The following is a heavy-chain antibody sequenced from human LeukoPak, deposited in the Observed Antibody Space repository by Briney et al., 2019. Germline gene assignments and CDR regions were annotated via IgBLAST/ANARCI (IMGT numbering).Heavy chain of an antibody. CDR2: IIPIFGTA. CDR3: ASGVIVATINWFDP. J-gene: IGHJ5*02. CDR1: GGTFSSYA. Sequence: GASVKVSCKASGGTFSSYAISWLRQAPGQGLEWMGGIIPIFGTANNAQKFQGRVTITADESTSTAYMELSSLRSEDTAVYYCASGVIVATINWFDPWGQGTLVTVSS. D-gene: IGHD5-12*01. V-gene: IGHV1-69*13.